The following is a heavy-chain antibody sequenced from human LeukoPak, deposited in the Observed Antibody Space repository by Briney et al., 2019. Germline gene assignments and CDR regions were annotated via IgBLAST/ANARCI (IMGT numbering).Heavy chain of an antibody. V-gene: IGHV1-18*01. Sequence: ASVTVSCKASGYTFTSYGISWVRQAPGQGLEWMGWISAYNGNTNYAQKLQGRVTMTTDTSTSTAYMELRSLRSDDTAVYYCARPYCTNGVCYLNDYWGQGTLVTVSS. J-gene: IGHJ4*02. CDR1: GYTFTSYG. CDR2: ISAYNGNT. CDR3: ARPYCTNGVCYLNDY. D-gene: IGHD2-8*01.